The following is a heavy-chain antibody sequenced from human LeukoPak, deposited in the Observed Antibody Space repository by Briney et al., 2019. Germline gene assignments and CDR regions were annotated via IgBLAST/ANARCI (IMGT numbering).Heavy chain of an antibody. CDR2: ISYSGDT. CDR3: ARLASGSYGPLTPFDY. Sequence: PSETLSLTCTVSGGSISTFYWSWIRQPPGKGLEWIAYISYSGDTNYNPSLKSRVTISVDTSKNQFSLRLSSATAADTAVYYSARLASGSYGPLTPFDYWGQGTLVTVSS. V-gene: IGHV4-59*08. D-gene: IGHD1-26*01. J-gene: IGHJ4*02. CDR1: GGSISTFY.